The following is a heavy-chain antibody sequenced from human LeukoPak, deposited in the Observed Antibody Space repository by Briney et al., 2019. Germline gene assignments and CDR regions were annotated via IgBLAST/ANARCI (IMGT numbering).Heavy chain of an antibody. J-gene: IGHJ1*01. CDR3: ARDKAVTTELTQYFHH. CDR1: GYTFTSYA. Sequence: ASVKVSCKASGYTFTSYAMHWVRQAPGQGLEWMGWISGYNGYTNYAQKFQFRVTMTTDTSTSTAYMELRSLTSDDTAVYYCARDKAVTTELTQYFHHWGQGTLVTVSS. V-gene: IGHV1-18*01. D-gene: IGHD4-11*01. CDR2: ISGYNGYT.